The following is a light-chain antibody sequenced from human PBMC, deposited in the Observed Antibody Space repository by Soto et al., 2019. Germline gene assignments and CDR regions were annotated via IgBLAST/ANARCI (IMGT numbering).Light chain of an antibody. J-gene: IGKJ1*01. CDR1: QSVYSNS. Sequence: ENVLTQSPGTLSLSPGERATLSCRASQSVYSNSLAWYQQKPGQAPRLLIYGASSRATGIPDRFRVSGSGKGFTLTISRLEPEDCAVYYCQQYGSSPPWTFGQGTKVEIK. V-gene: IGKV3-20*01. CDR2: GAS. CDR3: QQYGSSPPWT.